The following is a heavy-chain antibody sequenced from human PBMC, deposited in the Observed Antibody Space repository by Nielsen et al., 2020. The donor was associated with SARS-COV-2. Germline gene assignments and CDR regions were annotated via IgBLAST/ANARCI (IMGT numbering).Heavy chain of an antibody. Sequence: GGSLRLSCAASGFTFSSYGMHWVRQAPGKGLEWVAVISYDGSNKYYADSVKGRFTISRDNSKNTLYLQMNSLRAEDTAVYYCAKDLWGSYYGPFDIWGQGTMVTVSS. J-gene: IGHJ3*02. CDR2: ISYDGSNK. D-gene: IGHD1-26*01. CDR1: GFTFSSYG. CDR3: AKDLWGSYYGPFDI. V-gene: IGHV3-30*18.